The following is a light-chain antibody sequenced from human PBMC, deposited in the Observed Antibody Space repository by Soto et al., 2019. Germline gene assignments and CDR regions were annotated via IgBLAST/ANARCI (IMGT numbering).Light chain of an antibody. V-gene: IGKV3-20*01. Sequence: EMVLTQSPGTLSLSPGERATLSCRASQSIGNDCLAWCQQKPGQAPRLLIYSTSSRITGVPDRFSGSGSGTDFTLTIGRLEPEDFAVYYCQQCGTSPMYTFGQGTKLEI. J-gene: IGKJ2*01. CDR1: QSIGNDC. CDR2: STS. CDR3: QQCGTSPMYT.